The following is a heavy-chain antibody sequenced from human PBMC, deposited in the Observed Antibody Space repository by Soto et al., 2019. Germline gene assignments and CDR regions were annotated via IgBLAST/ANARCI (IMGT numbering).Heavy chain of an antibody. V-gene: IGHV3-23*01. J-gene: IGHJ4*02. CDR2: ISGSGGST. D-gene: IGHD2-2*01. CDR3: AKDTGVVPAATFDY. CDR1: GFTFSSYA. Sequence: SLRLSCAASGFTFSSYAMSWVRQAPGKGLEWVSAISGSGGSTYYADSVKGRFTISRDNSKNALYLQMNSLRAEDTAVYYCAKDTGVVPAATFDYWGQGTLVTVSS.